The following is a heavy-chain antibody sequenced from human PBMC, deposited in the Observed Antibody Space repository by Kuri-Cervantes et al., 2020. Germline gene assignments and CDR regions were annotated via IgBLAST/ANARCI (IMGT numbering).Heavy chain of an antibody. CDR2: ISDSGGST. Sequence: GESLKISCAASGFTFSSYAMSWVRQAPGKGLEWVSAISDSGGSTYYADSVKGRFTISRDNSKDTLYLQMNSLRAEDTAVYYCAKGRGYSYGYVDYWGQGTLVTVSS. V-gene: IGHV3-23*01. D-gene: IGHD5-18*01. CDR1: GFTFSSYA. CDR3: AKGRGYSYGYVDY. J-gene: IGHJ4*02.